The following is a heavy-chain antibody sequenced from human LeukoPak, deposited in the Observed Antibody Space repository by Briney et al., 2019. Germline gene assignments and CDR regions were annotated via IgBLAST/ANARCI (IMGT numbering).Heavy chain of an antibody. CDR2: INHSGST. J-gene: IGHJ4*02. Sequence: PSETLSLTCAVYGGSFSGYYWSWIRQPPGKGLEWIGEINHSGSTNYNPSLKSRVTISVDTSKNQFSLKLSSVTAADTAVYYCARPYYVWGSYRFDYWGQGTLVTVSS. V-gene: IGHV4-34*01. CDR1: GGSFSGYY. D-gene: IGHD3-16*02. CDR3: ARPYYVWGSYRFDY.